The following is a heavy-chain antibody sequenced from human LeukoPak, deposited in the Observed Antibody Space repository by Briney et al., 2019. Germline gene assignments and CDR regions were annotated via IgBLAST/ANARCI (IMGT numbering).Heavy chain of an antibody. CDR3: ARDDRTDTGYYDILTGFDY. J-gene: IGHJ4*02. CDR2: ISAYNGNT. CDR1: GYTFTSYG. V-gene: IGHV1-18*01. Sequence: ASVKVSCKASGYTFTSYGISWVRQAPGQGLEWMGWISAYNGNTNYAQKLQGRVTMTRDTSTSTAYMELRSLRSDDTAVYYCARDDRTDTGYYDILTGFDYWGQGTLVTVSS. D-gene: IGHD3-9*01.